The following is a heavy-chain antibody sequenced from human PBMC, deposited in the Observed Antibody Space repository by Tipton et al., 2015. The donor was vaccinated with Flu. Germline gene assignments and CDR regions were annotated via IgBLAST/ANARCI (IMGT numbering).Heavy chain of an antibody. Sequence: SLRLSCAASGFTFSNYWMHWVRQAPGKGLEWVANIKQDGSEKYYVDSVKGRFTISRDNAKNSLYLQMNSLRAEDTAVYYCARRYMDVWGKGTTVTVSS. CDR1: GFTFSNYW. J-gene: IGHJ6*03. CDR3: ARRYMDV. CDR2: IKQDGSEK. V-gene: IGHV3-7*03.